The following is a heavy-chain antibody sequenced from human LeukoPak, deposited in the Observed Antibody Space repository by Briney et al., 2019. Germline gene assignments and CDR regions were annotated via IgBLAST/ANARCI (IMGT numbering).Heavy chain of an antibody. CDR2: ISGSGGST. V-gene: IGHV3-23*01. CDR3: AREDIVVVPAATQDFDY. J-gene: IGHJ4*02. CDR1: GFTFSSSA. Sequence: GGSLRLSCAASGFTFSSSAMSWVRQAPGKGLEWVSAISGSGGSTYYADSVKGRFTISRDNSKNTVYLQMDSLRAEDTAMYYCAREDIVVVPAATQDFDYWGQGTLVTVSS. D-gene: IGHD2-2*01.